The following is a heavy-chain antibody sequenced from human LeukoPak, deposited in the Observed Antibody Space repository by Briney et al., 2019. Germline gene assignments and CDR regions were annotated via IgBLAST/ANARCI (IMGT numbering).Heavy chain of an antibody. Sequence: GGSLRLSCAASGFTFDDYAMHWVRQAPGKGLEWVSGISWNSGSIGYADSVKGRSIISRDNAKNSLYLRMNSLRAEDTALYYCAKGHGVVVVAATPFDIWGQGTMVTVSS. CDR2: ISWNSGSI. D-gene: IGHD2-15*01. CDR1: GFTFDDYA. V-gene: IGHV3-9*01. CDR3: AKGHGVVVVAATPFDI. J-gene: IGHJ3*02.